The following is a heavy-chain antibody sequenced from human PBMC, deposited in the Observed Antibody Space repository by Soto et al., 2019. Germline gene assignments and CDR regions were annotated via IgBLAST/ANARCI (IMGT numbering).Heavy chain of an antibody. Sequence: PGGSLRLSCEASGFTFSSYGMHWVRQGPGKGLECLSTISGGGYVSYADSVKGRFTISRYTSKNTLFLQINSLRAEATALYFCANDGTAAGQHFYGMDVWSQGTTVTVSS. D-gene: IGHD6-13*01. CDR1: GFTFSSYG. CDR3: ANDGTAAGQHFYGMDV. J-gene: IGHJ6*02. CDR2: ISGGGYV. V-gene: IGHV3-23*01.